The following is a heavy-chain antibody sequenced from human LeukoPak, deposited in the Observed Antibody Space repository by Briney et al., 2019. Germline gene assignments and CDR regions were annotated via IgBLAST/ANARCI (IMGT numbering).Heavy chain of an antibody. CDR1: GYTFTDYF. CDR2: INPNSGGT. D-gene: IGHD6-19*01. V-gene: IGHV1-2*06. J-gene: IGHJ4*02. Sequence: ASVKVSCKASGYTFTDYFMHWVRQAPGQGLEWVGRINPNSGGTNYAQKFQGRVTMTRDTSISTAYMELSRLRSDDTAVYYCARSRPSIAVAGTDYWGQGTLVTVSS. CDR3: ARSRPSIAVAGTDY.